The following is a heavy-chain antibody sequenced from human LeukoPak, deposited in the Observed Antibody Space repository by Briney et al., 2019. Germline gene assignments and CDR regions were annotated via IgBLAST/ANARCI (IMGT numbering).Heavy chain of an antibody. CDR3: AREKESTAPLGGG. Sequence: PSQTPSLSCAISGDSVSANSSVWNWIRQSPSRGLEWLGRTYYRSKWYNDYAVSVKSRITINPDTSKNQFSLQLNSVTPEDTAVYFCAREKESTAPLGGGWGQGNPVNVSS. V-gene: IGHV6-1*01. J-gene: IGHJ4*01. CDR2: TYYRSKWYN. CDR1: GDSVSANSSV. D-gene: IGHD3-16*01.